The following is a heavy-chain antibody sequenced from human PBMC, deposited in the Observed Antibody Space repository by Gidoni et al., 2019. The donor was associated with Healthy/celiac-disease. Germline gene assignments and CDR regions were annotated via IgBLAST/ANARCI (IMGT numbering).Heavy chain of an antibody. CDR1: GGSISSSSYY. CDR3: AGYGVPAAMDDWFDP. Sequence: QLQLQESGPGLVKPSETLSLTCTVSGGSISSSSYYWGWIRQPPGKGLEWIGSIYYSGSTYYNPSLKSRVTISVDTSKNQFSRKLSSVTAADTAVYYCAGYGVPAAMDDWFDPWGQGTLVTVSS. J-gene: IGHJ5*02. D-gene: IGHD2-2*01. V-gene: IGHV4-39*01. CDR2: IYYSGST.